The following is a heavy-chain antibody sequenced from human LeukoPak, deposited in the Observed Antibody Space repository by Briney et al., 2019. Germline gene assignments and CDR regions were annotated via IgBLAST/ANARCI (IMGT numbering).Heavy chain of an antibody. D-gene: IGHD2-2*01. Sequence: GASVKVSCKASGYTFTGNYMHWVRQAPGQGLEWMGWINPSSGGTIYAQKFQGRVTMTRDTSISTAYMELSRLRSDDTAVYYCASLHIVVVPAAMPLLGYWGQGTLVTVSS. CDR1: GYTFTGNY. V-gene: IGHV1-2*02. CDR2: INPSSGGT. J-gene: IGHJ4*02. CDR3: ASLHIVVVPAAMPLLGY.